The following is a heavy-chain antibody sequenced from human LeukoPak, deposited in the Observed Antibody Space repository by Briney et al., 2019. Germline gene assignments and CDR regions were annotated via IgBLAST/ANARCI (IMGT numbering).Heavy chain of an antibody. CDR1: GGTFSTYA. Sequence: ASVKVSCKASGGTFSTYAISWVRQAPGQGLEWIGGIIPIFGTRNYAQRFQGRVTITTDETTSTAYMELTSLRSEDTAVYYCAGAGVGQTVVVEGDDFWSGYPSWFDPWGQGTLVTVSS. V-gene: IGHV1-69*05. CDR2: IIPIFGTR. CDR3: AGAGVGQTVVVEGDDFWSGYPSWFDP. J-gene: IGHJ5*02. D-gene: IGHD3-3*01.